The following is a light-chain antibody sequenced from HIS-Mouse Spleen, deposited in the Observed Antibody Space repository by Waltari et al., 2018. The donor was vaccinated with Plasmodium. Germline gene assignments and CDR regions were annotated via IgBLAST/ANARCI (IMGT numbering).Light chain of an antibody. CDR3: CSYAGSSTYV. CDR1: SSDVGSYNL. J-gene: IGLJ1*01. V-gene: IGLV2-23*01. CDR2: EGG. Sequence: QSALTQPASVSGSPGQSITISCTGTSSDVGSYNLVSWYQQHPGKAPKLLIYEGGTRPSGVANRWSGSKSGNTASLTISVLQAEDEADYYCCSYAGSSTYVFGTGTKVTVL.